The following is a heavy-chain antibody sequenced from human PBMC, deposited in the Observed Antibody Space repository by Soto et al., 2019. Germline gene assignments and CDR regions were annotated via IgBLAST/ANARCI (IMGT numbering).Heavy chain of an antibody. J-gene: IGHJ4*02. D-gene: IGHD3-22*01. V-gene: IGHV3-30*18. CDR1: GSIFSSYG. CDR2: TSFDGRNN. CDR3: AKDTYYHDSSGFYVFDY. Sequence: PGGSLRLSCAASGSIFSSYGMHGVRQAPGKGLEWVAVTSFDGRNNNYADSVRGRFTISRDNFKNTLYLQMNSLRAEDTAVYYCAKDTYYHDSSGFYVFDYWGQGT.